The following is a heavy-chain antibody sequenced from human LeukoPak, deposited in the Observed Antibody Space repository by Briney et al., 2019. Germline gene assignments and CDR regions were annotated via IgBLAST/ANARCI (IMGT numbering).Heavy chain of an antibody. V-gene: IGHV4-38-2*02. CDR1: GVSISSYY. D-gene: IGHD6-13*01. J-gene: IGHJ5*02. CDR2: IYHSGST. CDR3: ARDGRIAAAVVGSNWLDP. Sequence: SETLSLTCTVSGVSISSYYWSWIRQPPGKGLEWIGSIYHSGSTYYNPSLKSRVTISVDTSKNQFSLKLSSVTAADTAVYYCARDGRIAAAVVGSNWLDPWGQGTLVTVSS.